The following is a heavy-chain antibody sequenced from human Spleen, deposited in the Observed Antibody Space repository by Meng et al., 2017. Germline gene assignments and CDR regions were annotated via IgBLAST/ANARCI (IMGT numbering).Heavy chain of an antibody. D-gene: IGHD5-18*01. Sequence: GESLKISCAASGFTFSSYAMSWVHQAPGKGLEWVSAITDSGGRTCYADSVKGRFTISRDNSKNTLYLQMNSLRAEDTAVYYCAKTLPGYTYGYFDYWGQGTLVTVSS. CDR1: GFTFSSYA. CDR2: ITDSGGRT. V-gene: IGHV3-23*01. J-gene: IGHJ4*02. CDR3: AKTLPGYTYGYFDY.